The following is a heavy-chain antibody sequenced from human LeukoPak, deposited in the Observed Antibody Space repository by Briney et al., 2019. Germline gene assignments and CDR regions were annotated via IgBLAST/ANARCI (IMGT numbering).Heavy chain of an antibody. J-gene: IGHJ6*02. CDR2: MNPNSGNT. V-gene: IGHV1-8*02. D-gene: IGHD5-12*01. CDR1: GYTFTGYY. CDR3: AREWPGPGYYYYGMDV. Sequence: GASVKVSCKASGYTFTGYYMHWVRQATGQGLEWMGWMNPNSGNTGYAQKFQGRVTMTRNTSISTAYMELSSLRSEDTAVYYCAREWPGPGYYYYGMDVWGQGTTVTVSS.